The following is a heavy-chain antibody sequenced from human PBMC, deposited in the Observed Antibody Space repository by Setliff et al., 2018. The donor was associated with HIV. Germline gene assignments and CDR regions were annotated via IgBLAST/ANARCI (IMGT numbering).Heavy chain of an antibody. Sequence: PGGSLRLSCAASGFTFSSYAMSWVRQAPGKGLEWVAVISYDGSNKYYADSVKGRFTISRDNAKNSLYLQMNSLRAEDTAVYYCARRGDYYYYYAMDFWGQGTTVTVSS. D-gene: IGHD3-10*01. CDR2: ISYDGSNK. CDR3: ARRGDYYYYYAMDF. CDR1: GFTFSSYA. J-gene: IGHJ6*02. V-gene: IGHV3-30*03.